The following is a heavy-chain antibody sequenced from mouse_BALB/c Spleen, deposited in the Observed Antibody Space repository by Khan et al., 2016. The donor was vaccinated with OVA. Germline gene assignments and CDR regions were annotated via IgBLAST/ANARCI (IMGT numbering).Heavy chain of an antibody. J-gene: IGHJ3*01. CDR1: GYSFTSYY. D-gene: IGHD2-2*01. CDR3: ARHGYVAWFAY. V-gene: IGHV1S135*01. Sequence: VQLQQSGPELMMPGASVKISCKASGYSFTSYYIHWVKQSHGKSLEWIGYIDPFNGGTSYNPKFKGKATLTVDKSSSTAYMHLSSLTSDDSSVYYCARHGYVAWFAYWGQGTLVTVSA. CDR2: IDPFNGGT.